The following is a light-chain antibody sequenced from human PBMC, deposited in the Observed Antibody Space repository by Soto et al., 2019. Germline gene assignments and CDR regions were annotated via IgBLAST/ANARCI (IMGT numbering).Light chain of an antibody. CDR3: QHYNTYST. V-gene: IGKV1-5*03. Sequence: DLPMTQSPSTPSASVGDRVIITGRASQSISSWLAWYKQKPGKAPNLLIYKASSLESGVPSRFSGSGSGTEFTLTIRSLKPDDFATYYCQHYNTYSTFGQGTKVDIK. J-gene: IGKJ1*01. CDR1: QSISSW. CDR2: KAS.